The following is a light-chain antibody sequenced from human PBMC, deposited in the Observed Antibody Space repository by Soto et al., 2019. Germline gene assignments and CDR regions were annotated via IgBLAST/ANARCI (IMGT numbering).Light chain of an antibody. V-gene: IGLV4-69*01. J-gene: IGLJ2*01. CDR3: QSWGTGMHVV. Sequence: QSVLTQSPSASASLGASVKLTCTLSSGHSSYAIAWHQQQPEKGPRYLMKLDSDGSHTKGDAIPDRFSGSSSGAERYLTISSLQYEDEADYCCQSWGTGMHVVFGGGTKLTVL. CDR2: LDSDGSH. CDR1: SGHSSYA.